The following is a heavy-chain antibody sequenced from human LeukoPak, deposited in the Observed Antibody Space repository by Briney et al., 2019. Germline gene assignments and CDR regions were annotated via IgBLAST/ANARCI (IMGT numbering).Heavy chain of an antibody. D-gene: IGHD1-20*01. Sequence: SEXLXXXCAVXGGSFSGYYWXWLRQPPGKGLEVIGEINHSGSTNYNPSLKSRLTISVDTSKNQFSLKLSSVTAADTAVYYCATLTGTDYWGQGTLVTVSS. V-gene: IGHV4-34*01. CDR2: INHSGST. J-gene: IGHJ4*02. CDR3: ATLTGTDY. CDR1: GGSFSGYY.